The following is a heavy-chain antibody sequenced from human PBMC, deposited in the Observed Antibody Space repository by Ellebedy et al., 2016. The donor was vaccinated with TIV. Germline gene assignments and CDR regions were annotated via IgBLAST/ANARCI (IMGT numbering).Heavy chain of an antibody. Sequence: GSLRLXCAVSGGSISSDNWWSWVRQPPGKGLEWIGEIYNRGTTHYNPSLKSRVTISVDKSENQFSLKLTSVTAADTAVYYCARRVPASGFFDYWGLGILVTVSS. D-gene: IGHD1-1*01. CDR2: IYNRGTT. CDR1: GGSISSDNW. J-gene: IGHJ4*02. V-gene: IGHV4-4*02. CDR3: ARRVPASGFFDY.